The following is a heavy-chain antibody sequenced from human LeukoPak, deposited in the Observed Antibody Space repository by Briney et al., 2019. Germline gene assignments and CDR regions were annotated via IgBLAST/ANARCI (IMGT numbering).Heavy chain of an antibody. CDR2: MKQDGREK. V-gene: IGHV3-7*01. J-gene: IGHJ5*02. Sequence: GGSLRLSCAASGFTFSSYWMHWVRQAPGKGLEWVASMKQDGREKYYVDSVKGRFTISRDNAKNSLYLQMNSLRDEDTAVYYCARGSYCSSTSCSRNNWFDPWGQGTLVTVSS. CDR3: ARGSYCSSTSCSRNNWFDP. CDR1: GFTFSSYW. D-gene: IGHD2-2*01.